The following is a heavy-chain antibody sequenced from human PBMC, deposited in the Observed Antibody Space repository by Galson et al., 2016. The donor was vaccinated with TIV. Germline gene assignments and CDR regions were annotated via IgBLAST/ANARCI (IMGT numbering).Heavy chain of an antibody. V-gene: IGHV3-9*01. J-gene: IGHJ6*02. Sequence: SLRLSCAASGFSFSSYAMHWVRQAPGKGLEWVSSTNWKGNSVDYADSVRGRFTISRDNAKNSLFLHMNSLRPEDTALYYCTKDSRSDASMDYYYYSGMDVWGQGTAVTVSS. CDR1: GFSFSSYA. D-gene: IGHD5-18*01. CDR3: TKDSRSDASMDYYYYSGMDV. CDR2: TNWKGNSV.